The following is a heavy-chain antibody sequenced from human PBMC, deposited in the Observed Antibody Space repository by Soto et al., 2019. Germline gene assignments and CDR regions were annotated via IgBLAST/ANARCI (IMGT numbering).Heavy chain of an antibody. CDR1: GGTFSSYA. CDR3: ARDQSFYGDYVRFDWFDP. Sequence: GAPVKVSCKASGGTFSSYAISCARQAPGQGLEWMGGIIPIFGTANYAQKFQGRVTITADESTSTAYMELSSLRSEDTAVYYCARDQSFYGDYVRFDWFDPWGQGTLVTVSS. CDR2: IIPIFGTA. D-gene: IGHD4-17*01. J-gene: IGHJ5*02. V-gene: IGHV1-69*13.